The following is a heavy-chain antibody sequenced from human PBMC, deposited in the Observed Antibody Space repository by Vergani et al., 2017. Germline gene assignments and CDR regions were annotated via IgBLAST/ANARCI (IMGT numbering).Heavy chain of an antibody. CDR2: IYPNGNG. V-gene: IGHV4-4*07. CDR1: GGSMSDFY. CDR3: ARGNCGFNCPKYNWLAP. D-gene: IGHD2-21*01. J-gene: IGHJ5*02. Sequence: QVHLQESGPGVVKPSDTLSLTCTVSGGSMSDFYWTWIRQPAGRGLEWIGRIYPNGNGNYNESLRSRLTMSIDTSRSQFSLSLSSVTAADAAVYYCARGNCGFNCPKYNWLAPWGRGILVTVSS.